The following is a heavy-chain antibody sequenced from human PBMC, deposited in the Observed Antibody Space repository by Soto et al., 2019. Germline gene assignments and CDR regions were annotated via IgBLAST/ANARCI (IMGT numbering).Heavy chain of an antibody. CDR3: ARAEVVPAAKPLYYFDY. D-gene: IGHD2-2*02. Sequence: PLETLSLTCAVSSGSISSSNLWSWVRQPPGKGLEWIGEIYHSGSTNYNPSLKSRVTISVDKSKNQFSLKLSYVTAADKAVYYCARAEVVPAAKPLYYFDYWGQGTLVTVSS. J-gene: IGHJ4*02. CDR2: IYHSGST. CDR1: SGSISSSNL. V-gene: IGHV4-4*02.